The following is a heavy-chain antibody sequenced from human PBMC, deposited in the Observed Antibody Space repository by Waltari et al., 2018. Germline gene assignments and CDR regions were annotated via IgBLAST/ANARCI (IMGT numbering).Heavy chain of an antibody. CDR2: IYYSGST. CDR3: ARAVGYCSGGSCYSPYYYYGMDV. V-gene: IGHV4-34*11. CDR1: GGSFSGYY. Sequence: QVQLQPWGAGLLKPSETLSLTCAVYGGSFSGYYWSWIRQPPGKGLGWIGYIYYSGSTNYNPSLNSRVTISVDTSKNQFSLKLSSVTAADTAVYYCARAVGYCSGGSCYSPYYYYGMDVWGQGTTVTVSS. D-gene: IGHD2-15*01. J-gene: IGHJ6*02.